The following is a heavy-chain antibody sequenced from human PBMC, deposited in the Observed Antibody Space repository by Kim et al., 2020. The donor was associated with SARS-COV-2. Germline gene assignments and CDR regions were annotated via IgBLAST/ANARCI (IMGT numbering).Heavy chain of an antibody. D-gene: IGHD3-10*01. J-gene: IGHJ4*02. CDR2: ISGSGGST. CDR1: GFTFSSYA. CDR3: AKGVAFGYYGSGGDY. V-gene: IGHV3-23*01. Sequence: GGSLRLSCAASGFTFSSYAMSWVRQAPGKGLEWVSAISGSGGSTYYADSVKGRFTISRDNSKNTLYLQMNSLRAEDTAVYYCAKGVAFGYYGSGGDYWGRGTLVTVSS.